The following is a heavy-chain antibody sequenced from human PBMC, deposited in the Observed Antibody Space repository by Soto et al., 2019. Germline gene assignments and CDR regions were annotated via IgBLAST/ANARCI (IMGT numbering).Heavy chain of an antibody. CDR1: GFTFSSYS. Sequence: EVQLVESGGGLVQPGGSLRLSCAASGFTFSSYSMNWVRQAPGTGLEWVSYISSSSSTIYYADSVKGRFTISRDNAKNSLYLQMNSLRAEDTAVYYCAAMGGYCSGGSCYQEYFQHWGQGTLVTVSS. CDR2: ISSSSSTI. V-gene: IGHV3-48*01. J-gene: IGHJ1*01. CDR3: AAMGGYCSGGSCYQEYFQH. D-gene: IGHD2-15*01.